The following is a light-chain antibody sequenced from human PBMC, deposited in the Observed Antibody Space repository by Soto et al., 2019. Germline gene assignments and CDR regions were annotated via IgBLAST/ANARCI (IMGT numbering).Light chain of an antibody. CDR1: QSISSY. CDR2: AAS. CDR3: QQSYSTPT. J-gene: IGKJ1*01. V-gene: IGKV1-39*01. Sequence: EIQMTQSPSSMSASVGDRVNITCQASQSISSYLNWYQQKPGKAPKLLIYAASSLQSGVPSRFSGSGSGTDFTLTISSLQPEDFATYYCQQSYSTPTFGQGTKVDI.